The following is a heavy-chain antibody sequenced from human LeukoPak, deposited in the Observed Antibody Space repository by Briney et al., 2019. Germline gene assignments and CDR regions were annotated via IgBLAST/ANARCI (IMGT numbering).Heavy chain of an antibody. CDR2: FASGTT. Sequence: SETLSLTCTVSGGSIVSHYWNWIRQPAGRGLEWIGRFASGTTNTSPSLKSRVTMSVDTSKNQFSLKRSSVTAADTAVYYCAKDSSTWGNLAGHFDSWGQGTLVTVSS. CDR1: GGSIVSHY. D-gene: IGHD6-13*01. V-gene: IGHV4-4*07. J-gene: IGHJ4*02. CDR3: AKDSSTWGNLAGHFDS.